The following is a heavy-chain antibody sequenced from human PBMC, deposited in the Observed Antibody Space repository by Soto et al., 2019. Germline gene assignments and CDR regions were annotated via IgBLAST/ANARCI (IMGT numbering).Heavy chain of an antibody. CDR2: IYYSGST. CDR3: ASGIGAARPGGYYYYYGMDV. J-gene: IGHJ6*02. CDR1: GGSISSSSYY. D-gene: IGHD6-6*01. V-gene: IGHV4-39*01. Sequence: PSETLSLTCTVSGGSISSSSYYWGWIRQPPGKGLEWIGSIYYSGSTYYNPSLKSRVTISVDTSKNQFSLKLGSVTAADTAVYYCASGIGAARPGGYYYYYGMDVWGQGTTVTVSS.